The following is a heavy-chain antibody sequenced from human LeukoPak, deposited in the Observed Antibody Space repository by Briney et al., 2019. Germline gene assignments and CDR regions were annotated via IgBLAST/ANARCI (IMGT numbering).Heavy chain of an antibody. CDR1: GGSISSSSYY. J-gene: IGHJ5*02. CDR2: IYYSGST. CDR3: ARDQLRFLEWLSPGWFDP. D-gene: IGHD3-3*01. V-gene: IGHV4-39*02. Sequence: SETLSLTCTASGGSISSSSYYWGWIRQPPGKGLEWIGSIYYSGSTYYNPSLKSRVTISVDTSKNQFSLKLSSVAAADTAVYYCARDQLRFLEWLSPGWFDPWGQGTLVTVSS.